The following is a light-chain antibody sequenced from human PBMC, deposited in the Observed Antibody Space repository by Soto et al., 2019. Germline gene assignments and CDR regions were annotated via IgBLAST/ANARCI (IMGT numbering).Light chain of an antibody. CDR1: TGAVTSGHY. CDR3: FLTYGGPRV. J-gene: IGLJ2*01. V-gene: IGLV7-46*01. Sequence: QAVVTQEPSLTVSPGGTVTLTCGSSTGAVTSGHYPYWFQQKPGQAPRTLIYDTSNKHSWTPARFSSSLLGGKAALTLSGAQPEDEAEYSCFLTYGGPRVFGGGTKLTVL. CDR2: DTS.